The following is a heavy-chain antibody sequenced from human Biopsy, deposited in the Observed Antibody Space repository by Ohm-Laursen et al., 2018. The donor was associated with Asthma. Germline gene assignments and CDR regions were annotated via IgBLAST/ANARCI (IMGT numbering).Heavy chain of an antibody. CDR2: IHYSGST. CDR3: ARHDHRWDTYADF. D-gene: IGHD2-2*01. V-gene: IGHV4-59*08. CDR1: GVSIRSYY. J-gene: IGHJ4*02. Sequence: TLSLTCTVSGVSIRSYYWTWIRQPPGKGLEWIGNIHYSGSTYSNPSLKSRVTISVDTSKKQISLRRSSVTAADTAVYYCARHDHRWDTYADFRGQGTLVTVSS.